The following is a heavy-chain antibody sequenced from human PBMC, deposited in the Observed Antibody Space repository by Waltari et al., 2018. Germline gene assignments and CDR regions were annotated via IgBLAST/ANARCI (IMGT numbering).Heavy chain of an antibody. CDR2: IYYSGST. Sequence: QVQLQESGPGLVKPSETLSLTCTVSGGSISSYYWSWIRQPPGKGLEWIGYIYYSGSTNYNPSLKSRVTISVDTSKNQCSLKLSSVTAADTAVYYCARDRGNVPATAIRVRAFDIWGQGTMVTVSS. D-gene: IGHD2-2*02. J-gene: IGHJ3*02. V-gene: IGHV4-59*01. CDR1: GGSISSYY. CDR3: ARDRGNVPATAIRVRAFDI.